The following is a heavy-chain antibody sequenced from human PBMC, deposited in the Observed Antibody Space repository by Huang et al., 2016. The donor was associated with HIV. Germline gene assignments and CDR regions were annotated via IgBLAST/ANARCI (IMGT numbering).Heavy chain of an antibody. D-gene: IGHD6-13*01. Sequence: EVQLLASGGGLVQPGGSLRLSCAGSGFTFSSYAMSWVRQAPGKGLEWVSTISGSGDITYYAASGKGRFTISRDSSKNTLDLQVNSLRAEDTAVYYCAKDSYSSSWPQGYDYWGQGTLVTVSS. J-gene: IGHJ4*02. CDR2: ISGSGDIT. V-gene: IGHV3-23*01. CDR3: AKDSYSSSWPQGYDY. CDR1: GFTFSSYA.